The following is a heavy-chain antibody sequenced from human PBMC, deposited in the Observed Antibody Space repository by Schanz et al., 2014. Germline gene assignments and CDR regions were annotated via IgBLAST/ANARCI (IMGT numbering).Heavy chain of an antibody. J-gene: IGHJ6*02. CDR1: GGSISSGGYS. Sequence: QVQLQESGPGLVKPSQTLSLTCAVSGGSISSGGYSWSWIRQPPGKGLEWIGYIFFRGSTYYNPSLKSRVTISIDTSKTQFPLRRPSVTAADTAVYYCYGMDVWGQGTTVTVSS. CDR2: IFFRGST. CDR3: YGMDV. V-gene: IGHV4-30-4*07.